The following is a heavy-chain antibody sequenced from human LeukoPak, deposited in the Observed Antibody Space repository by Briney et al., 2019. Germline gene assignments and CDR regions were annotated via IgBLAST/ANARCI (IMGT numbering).Heavy chain of an antibody. CDR2: INHSGST. CDR1: GGSINNYY. J-gene: IGHJ6*03. CDR3: ARGVLRFLEWLALDYYYYMDV. Sequence: SETLSLTCTVSGGSINNYYWSWIRQPPGKGLEWIGEINHSGSTNYNPSLKSRVTISVDTSKNQFSLKLSSVTAADTAVYYCARGVLRFLEWLALDYYYYMDVWGKGTTVTVSS. D-gene: IGHD3-3*01. V-gene: IGHV4-34*01.